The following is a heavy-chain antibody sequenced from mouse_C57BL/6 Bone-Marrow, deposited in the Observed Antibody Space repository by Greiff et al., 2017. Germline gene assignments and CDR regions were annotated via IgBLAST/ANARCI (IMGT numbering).Heavy chain of an antibody. CDR2: IGAGDGDT. Sequence: EVQLQQSGAGLVKPGASVKLSCAASGFNFNDYTMPWVRQTTEQGLEWIGSIGAGDGDTKYPPKVQGQATITADTSSNTAYLQLSSLTSEDTAVYYCARFYYCGSRRRDYWGQGTAVTVSS. CDR3: ARFYYCGSRRRDY. CDR1: GFNFNDYT. J-gene: IGHJ4*01. V-gene: IGHV14-2*01. D-gene: IGHD1-1*01.